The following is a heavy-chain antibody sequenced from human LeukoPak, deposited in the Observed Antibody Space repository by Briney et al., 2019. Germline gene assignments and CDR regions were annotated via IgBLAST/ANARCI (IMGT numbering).Heavy chain of an antibody. CDR1: GFTFSSYW. CDR3: ARVRDISGHWGFLDY. V-gene: IGHV3-74*01. D-gene: IGHD6-19*01. Sequence: GGSLRLSCAASGFTFSSYWMHWVRQAPGKGLVWVSRINSDGSNTNYADSVKSRFTISRDNAKNTLYLQMNSLRAEDTAVFYCARVRDISGHWGFLDYWGQGTLVTVSS. J-gene: IGHJ4*02. CDR2: INSDGSNT.